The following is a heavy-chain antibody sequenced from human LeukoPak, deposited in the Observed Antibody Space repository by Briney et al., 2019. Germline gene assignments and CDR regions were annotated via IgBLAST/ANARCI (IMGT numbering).Heavy chain of an antibody. V-gene: IGHV1-69*13. CDR1: RGTFSSYV. J-gene: IGHJ3*02. CDR3: ARQTAVAVPDAFDI. D-gene: IGHD6-19*01. Sequence: SVKDSCKASRGTFSSYVISSVRQPPGQGLEWMGGIIPIFGTANYAQKFQGRVTITADESTSTAYMELSSLRSEDTAVYYCARQTAVAVPDAFDIWGQGTMVTVSS. CDR2: IIPIFGTA.